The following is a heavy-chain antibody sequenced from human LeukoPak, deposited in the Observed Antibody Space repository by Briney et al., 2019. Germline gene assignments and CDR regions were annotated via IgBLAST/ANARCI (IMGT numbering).Heavy chain of an antibody. CDR1: GGSTSSYY. V-gene: IGHV4-59*01. CDR3: ARDRIAVAGNAFDI. D-gene: IGHD6-19*01. CDR2: IYYSGST. Sequence: SETLSLTCTVSGGSTSSYYWSWIRQPPGNGLEWIGYIYYSGSTNYNPSLKSRVTISVDTSKNQFSLKLSSVTAADTAVYYCARDRIAVAGNAFDIWGQGTMVTVSS. J-gene: IGHJ3*02.